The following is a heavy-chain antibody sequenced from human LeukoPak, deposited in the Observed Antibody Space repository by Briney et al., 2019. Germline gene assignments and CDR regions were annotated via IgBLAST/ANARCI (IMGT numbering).Heavy chain of an antibody. CDR3: ARDLASSGGY. V-gene: IGHV3-53*01. J-gene: IGHJ4*02. D-gene: IGHD3-10*01. CDR1: GFIVSSNY. CDR2: IYSGGST. Sequence: GGSLRLSCAASGFIVSSNYMSWARQAPGKGLEWVSVIYSGGSTYYADSVKGRFTISRDNSKNTLYLQMNSLRAEDTAMYYCARDLASSGGYWGQGTLVTVSS.